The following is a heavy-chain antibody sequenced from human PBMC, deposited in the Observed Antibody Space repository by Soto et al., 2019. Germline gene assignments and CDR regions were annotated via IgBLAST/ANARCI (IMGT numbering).Heavy chain of an antibody. CDR2: TFYRSKWYN. CDR1: GDSVSNNIAA. V-gene: IGHV6-1*01. CDR3: ARARWAGTPFDY. Sequence: PQQTLSLTCAISGDSVSNNIAAWKWIRQYPSRGLEWLGRTFYRSKWYNDYAVSVKSRITISPDTSKNQFSLQLNSVTPEDTAVYYCARARWAGTPFDYWGQGTLVTVSS. D-gene: IGHD1-1*01. J-gene: IGHJ4*02.